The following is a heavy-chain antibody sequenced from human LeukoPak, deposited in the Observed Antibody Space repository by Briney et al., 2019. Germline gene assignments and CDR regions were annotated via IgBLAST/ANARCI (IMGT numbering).Heavy chain of an antibody. CDR3: ARGTGWLQLGV. J-gene: IGHJ4*02. CDR2: INHSGST. V-gene: IGHV4-34*01. D-gene: IGHD5-24*01. Sequence: SETLSLTCTVSDGSISSYYWSWIRQPPGKGLEWIGEINHSGSTNYNPSLKSRVTISVDTSKNQFSLKLSSVTAADTAVYYCARGTGWLQLGVWGQGTLVTVSS. CDR1: DGSISSYY.